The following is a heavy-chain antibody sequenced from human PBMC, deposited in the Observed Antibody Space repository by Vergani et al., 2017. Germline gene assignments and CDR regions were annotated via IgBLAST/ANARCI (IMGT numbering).Heavy chain of an antibody. Sequence: QVQLQQWGAGVVKPSGTLSLTCAVFGESFSSLYLSWIRQPPGKGLEWIGEINNDGHTNSNPSLESRVTVSRDTAKNQFSLYLMSVTAADTAMYYCAVRPRVNLVGGEIVTKRTFDYWSQGSLVTVSS. CDR3: AVRPRVNLVGGEIVTKRTFDY. V-gene: IGHV4-34*02. CDR1: GESFSSLY. D-gene: IGHD3-10*01. CDR2: INNDGHT. J-gene: IGHJ4*02.